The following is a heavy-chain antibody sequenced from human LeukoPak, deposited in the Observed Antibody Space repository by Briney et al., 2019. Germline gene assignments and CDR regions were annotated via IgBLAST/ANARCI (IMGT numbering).Heavy chain of an antibody. J-gene: IGHJ4*02. V-gene: IGHV1-69*04. CDR3: ARDPQSDSVRRAFEY. D-gene: IGHD6-19*01. CDR1: GGTFSSYA. Sequence: ASVKVSCKASGGTFSSYAISWVRQAPGQGLEWMGRIIPILGIANYAQKFQGRVTITADKATSTAYMELSSLRSEDTAVYYCARDPQSDSVRRAFEYWGQGTLVTVSS. CDR2: IIPILGIA.